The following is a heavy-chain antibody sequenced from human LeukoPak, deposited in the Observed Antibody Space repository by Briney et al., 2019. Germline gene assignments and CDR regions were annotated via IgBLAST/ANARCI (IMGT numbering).Heavy chain of an antibody. V-gene: IGHV3-30*18. J-gene: IGHJ3*02. CDR2: ISYDGSNK. CDR3: AKEYSSAIRRILAFDI. D-gene: IGHD6-19*01. Sequence: GGSLRLSCAASGFTFSSYGMHWVRQAPGKGLEWVAVISYDGSNKYYADSVKGRFTISRDNSKNTLYLQMNSLRVEDTAVFYCAKEYSSAIRRILAFDIWGQGTMVTVSS. CDR1: GFTFSSYG.